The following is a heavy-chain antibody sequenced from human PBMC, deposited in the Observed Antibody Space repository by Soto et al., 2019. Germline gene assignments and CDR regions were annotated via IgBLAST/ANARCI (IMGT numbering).Heavy chain of an antibody. J-gene: IGHJ3*02. CDR1: GGSISSYY. Sequence: QVQLQESGPGLVKPSETLSLTCTVSGGSISSYYWNWIRQPPGKGLEWIGYIYTGSTNYNPSLKSRVTIAVDTSKNHFSLKLSSVTAADTAVNYCARNHAFDIWCQGTMVTVSS. V-gene: IGHV4-59*01. CDR3: ARNHAFDI. CDR2: IYTGST.